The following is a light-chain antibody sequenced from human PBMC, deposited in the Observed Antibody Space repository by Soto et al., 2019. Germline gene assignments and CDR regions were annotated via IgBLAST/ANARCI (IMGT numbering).Light chain of an antibody. J-gene: IGKJ5*01. CDR3: QQAISFPIT. V-gene: IGKV3D-7*01. CDR2: DAS. Sequence: PGTVSLYPVERATLSCRASQSVSSSSLAWYQQKPGQAPRLLIYDASNRATGIPARFSGSGSGTDFTLTISSLQPEDFGTYYCQQAISFPITFGQGTRLEI. CDR1: QSVSSSS.